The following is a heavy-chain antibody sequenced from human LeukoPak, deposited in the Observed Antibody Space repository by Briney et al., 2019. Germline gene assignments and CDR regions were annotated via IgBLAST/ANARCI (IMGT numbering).Heavy chain of an antibody. Sequence: GASVKVSCKTSEYTFTGYYMHWVRRAPGQGLEWMGWISPNSGGTNYARKFQGRVTMTRDTSISTAYMELSRLRSDDTAVYYCARNLWFGESIDAFDIWGQGTMVTVSS. J-gene: IGHJ3*02. D-gene: IGHD3-10*01. CDR2: ISPNSGGT. V-gene: IGHV1-2*02. CDR3: ARNLWFGESIDAFDI. CDR1: EYTFTGYY.